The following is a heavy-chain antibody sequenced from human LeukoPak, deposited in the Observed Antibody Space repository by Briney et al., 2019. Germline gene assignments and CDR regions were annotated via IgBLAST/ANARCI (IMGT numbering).Heavy chain of an antibody. J-gene: IGHJ4*02. Sequence: PGGSLRLSCAASRFTFSSYAMLCVRQAPGKGLEWVAVIWYDGSNEYYADSVKGRFTISRDNSKNTLYLQMNSLRAEDTAVYYFANDGLQEGHADYWGQGTLVTVSS. D-gene: IGHD3-10*01. CDR2: IWYDGSNE. CDR3: ANDGLQEGHADY. V-gene: IGHV3-33*06. CDR1: RFTFSSYA.